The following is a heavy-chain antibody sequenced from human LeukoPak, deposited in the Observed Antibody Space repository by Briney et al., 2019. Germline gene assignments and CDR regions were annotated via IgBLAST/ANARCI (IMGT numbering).Heavy chain of an antibody. J-gene: IGHJ4*02. CDR2: IYYSGST. V-gene: IGHV4-59*01. CDR1: VFTYSDYY. CDR3: ARERGQYYFDY. Sequence: TLRLSYAASVFTYSDYYMSWIRQPPGKGLEWSGYIYYSGSTNYNPSLKSRVTISVDTSKNQFSLKLSSVTAADTAVYYCARERGQYYFDYWGQGTLVTVSS.